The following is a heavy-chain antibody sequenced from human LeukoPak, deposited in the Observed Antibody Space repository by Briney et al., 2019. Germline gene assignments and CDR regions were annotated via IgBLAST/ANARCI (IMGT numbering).Heavy chain of an antibody. CDR2: ISSSSSTI. V-gene: IGHV3-48*04. CDR1: GFTFRSYS. D-gene: IGHD5-24*01. CDR3: ARDALQSSNLDY. J-gene: IGHJ4*02. Sequence: GGSLRLSCAASGFTFRSYSMNWVRQAPGKGLEWASYISSSSSTIYYADSVKGRFTISRDNAKNSLYLQMNSLRAEDTAVYYCARDALQSSNLDYWAREPWSPSPQ.